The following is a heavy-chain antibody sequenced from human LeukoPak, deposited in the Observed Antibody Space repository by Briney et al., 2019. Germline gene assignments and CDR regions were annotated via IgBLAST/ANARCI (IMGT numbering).Heavy chain of an antibody. V-gene: IGHV4-59*01. CDR2: IYYSGST. D-gene: IGHD2-21*01. Sequence: SETLSLTCTVSGGSISSYYWSWIRQPPGKGLEWIGYIYYSGSTSYNPSLKSRVTISVDTSKNQFSLKLSSVTAADTAVYYCARGLWFHYWGQGTLVTVSS. CDR1: GGSISSYY. CDR3: ARGLWFHY. J-gene: IGHJ4*02.